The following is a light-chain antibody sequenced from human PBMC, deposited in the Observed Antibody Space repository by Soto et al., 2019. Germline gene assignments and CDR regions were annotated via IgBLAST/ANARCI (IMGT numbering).Light chain of an antibody. Sequence: QSALTQPASVSGSPGQSITISCTGTSSDVGGYNYVSWYQQHPGKAPKLMSYDVSNRPSGVSNRFSGSKSGNTASLTISGLQDEDEADYYCSSYTSSSTLVFGGGTKLTVL. CDR1: SSDVGGYNY. V-gene: IGLV2-14*01. J-gene: IGLJ2*01. CDR3: SSYTSSSTLV. CDR2: DVS.